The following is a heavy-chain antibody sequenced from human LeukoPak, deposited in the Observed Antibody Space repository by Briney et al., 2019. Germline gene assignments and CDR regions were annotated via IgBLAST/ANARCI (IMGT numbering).Heavy chain of an antibody. CDR2: INWNGGST. CDR3: ARDGTCSGGSCYGSYDAFDI. D-gene: IGHD2-15*01. CDR1: GFTFDDYD. V-gene: IGHV3-20*04. Sequence: GGSLRLSCAASGFTFDDYDMSWVRQAPGKGLEWVSGINWNGGSTGYADSVKGRFTISRDNGKNSLYLQMSSLRAEDTALYYCARDGTCSGGSCYGSYDAFDIWGQGTKVTASS. J-gene: IGHJ3*02.